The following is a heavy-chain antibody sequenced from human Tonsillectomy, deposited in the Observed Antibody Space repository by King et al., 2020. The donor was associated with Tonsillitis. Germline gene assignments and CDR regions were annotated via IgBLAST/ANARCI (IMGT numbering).Heavy chain of an antibody. D-gene: IGHD3-9*01. CDR3: VRVTFDILTGYSSGYYYYGLDV. CDR1: GGTFNNDA. V-gene: IGHV1-69*01. J-gene: IGHJ6*02. Sequence: QLVQSGAEVKKPGSSVKVSCKASGGTFNNDAISWVRQAPGQGLEWMGGIIPIFGTANYAQKFQGRVTITADESTSTAYMELSSLRSEDTAMYYCVRVTFDILTGYSSGYYYYGLDVWGLGTTVTVSS. CDR2: IIPIFGTA.